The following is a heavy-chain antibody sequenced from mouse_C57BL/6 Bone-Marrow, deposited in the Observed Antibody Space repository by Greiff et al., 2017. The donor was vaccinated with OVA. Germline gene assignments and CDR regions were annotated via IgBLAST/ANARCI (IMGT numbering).Heavy chain of an antibody. CDR3: ARGGNYAFYYYAMDY. CDR2: IWSGGST. D-gene: IGHD2-1*01. J-gene: IGHJ4*01. Sequence: VQLMESGPGLVQPSQSLSITCTVSGFSLTSYGVHWVRQSPGKGLEWLGVIWSGGSTDYNAAFISRLSISKDNSKSQVFFKMNSLQADDTAIYYCARGGNYAFYYYAMDYWGQGTSVTVSS. V-gene: IGHV2-2*01. CDR1: GFSLTSYG.